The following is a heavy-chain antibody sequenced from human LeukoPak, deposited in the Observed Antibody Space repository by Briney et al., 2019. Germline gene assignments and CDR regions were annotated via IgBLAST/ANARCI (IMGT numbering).Heavy chain of an antibody. Sequence: PSETLSLTCTVSGGSISSYYWSWIRQPPGKGLEWIGYIYYSGSTNYNPSLKSRVTISVDTSKNQFSLKLSSVTAADTAVYYCARDTYYYDGSGYEESPYYYYYMDVWGKGTTVTVSS. CDR2: IYYSGST. CDR1: GGSISSYY. CDR3: ARDTYYYDGSGYEESPYYYYYMDV. J-gene: IGHJ6*03. D-gene: IGHD3-22*01. V-gene: IGHV4-59*01.